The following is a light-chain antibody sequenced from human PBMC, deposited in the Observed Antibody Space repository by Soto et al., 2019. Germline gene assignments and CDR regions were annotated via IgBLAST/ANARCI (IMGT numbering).Light chain of an antibody. Sequence: EIVLTQSPATLSLSPGERATLSCRASQSVSSYLAWYQQKPGQAPRLLIYDASNRATGIPARFSGSGSGTDFTLTISSLEPEDFAVDYCQQRSNWLGTFGPGTKVDIK. V-gene: IGKV3-11*01. CDR3: QQRSNWLGT. CDR2: DAS. J-gene: IGKJ3*01. CDR1: QSVSSY.